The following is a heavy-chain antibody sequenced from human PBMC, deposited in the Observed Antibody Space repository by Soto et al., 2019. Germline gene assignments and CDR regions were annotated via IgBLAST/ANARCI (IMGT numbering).Heavy chain of an antibody. CDR2: IWYDGSNK. J-gene: IGHJ4*02. V-gene: IGHV3-33*01. D-gene: IGHD3-3*01. Sequence: PGGSLRLSCAASGFTFSSYGMHWVRQAPGKGLEWVAVIWYDGSNKYYADSVKGRFTISRDNSKNTLYLQMNSLRAEDTAVYYCARDWTPEWGLGYWGQGTLVTVS. CDR3: ARDWTPEWGLGY. CDR1: GFTFSSYG.